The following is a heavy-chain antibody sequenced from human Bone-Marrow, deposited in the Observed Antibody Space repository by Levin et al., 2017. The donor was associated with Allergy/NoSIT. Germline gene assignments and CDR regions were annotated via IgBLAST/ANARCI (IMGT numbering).Heavy chain of an antibody. CDR2: ISSSGSTI. CDR3: AVGHTYYYDSSGYPWFDP. J-gene: IGHJ5*02. V-gene: IGHV3-48*03. D-gene: IGHD3-22*01. CDR1: GFTFSSYE. Sequence: GESLKISCAASGFTFSSYEMNWVRQAPGKGLEWVSYISSSGSTIYYADSLKGRFTISRDNAKNSLYLQMNSLRAEDTAVYYCAVGHTYYYDSSGYPWFDPWGQGTLVTVSS.